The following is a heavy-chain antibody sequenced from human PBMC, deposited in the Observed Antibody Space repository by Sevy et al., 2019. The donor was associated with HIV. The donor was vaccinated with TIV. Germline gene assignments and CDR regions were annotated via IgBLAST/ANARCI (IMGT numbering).Heavy chain of an antibody. J-gene: IGHJ4*02. CDR1: GDSINNYY. D-gene: IGHD2-2*02. V-gene: IGHV4-59*08. CDR2: TSYSGTT. CDR3: ARLRWDVVDAPGATPGCYFDS. Sequence: SETLSLTCSVSGDSINNYYWSWIRQPPGKGLEWIGYTSYSGTTYYSPSLKSRFDISVDTYMHHFSLKINSVTAADTAVYYCARLRWDVVDAPGATPGCYFDSWGQGILVTVSS.